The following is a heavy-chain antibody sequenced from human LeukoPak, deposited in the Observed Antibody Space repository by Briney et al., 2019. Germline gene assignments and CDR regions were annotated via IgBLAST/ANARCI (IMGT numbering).Heavy chain of an antibody. CDR2: ISAYNGNT. CDR1: GYTFTSYG. CDR3: AREEYCSGGSCYSIWFDP. V-gene: IGHV1-18*01. Sequence: ASVKVSCKASGYTFTSYGISWVRQAPGQGLEWMGWISAYNGNTNYAQKLQGRVTMTTDTSTSTAYMELRSLRSDDTAVYYCAREEYCSGGSCYSIWFDPWGQGTLVTVSS. D-gene: IGHD2-15*01. J-gene: IGHJ5*02.